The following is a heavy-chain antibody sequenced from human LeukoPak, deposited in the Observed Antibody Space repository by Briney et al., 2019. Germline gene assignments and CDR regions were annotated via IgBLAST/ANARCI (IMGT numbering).Heavy chain of an antibody. Sequence: GGSLRLSCAASGFTFSSYAMHWVRQAPGKGLEWVAVISYDGSNKYYADSVKGRFTISRDNSKNTLYLQMNSLRAEDTAVYYCARDSRYFDWLSSFDYWGQGTLVTVSS. D-gene: IGHD3-9*01. V-gene: IGHV3-30*04. J-gene: IGHJ4*02. CDR2: ISYDGSNK. CDR3: ARDSRYFDWLSSFDY. CDR1: GFTFSSYA.